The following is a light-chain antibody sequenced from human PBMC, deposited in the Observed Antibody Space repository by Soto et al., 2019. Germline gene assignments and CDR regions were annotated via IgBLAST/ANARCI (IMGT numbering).Light chain of an antibody. CDR2: DAS. CDR1: QSISSW. V-gene: IGKV1-5*01. Sequence: DIQMTQSPSTLSASVGDRVTITCRASQSISSWLAWYQQKPGKAPKLLIYDASSLESGVPSRFSGSGSGTEFTLTISSLQPDDFATYYCQQYNSYSVTFCQGTKVEIK. J-gene: IGKJ1*01. CDR3: QQYNSYSVT.